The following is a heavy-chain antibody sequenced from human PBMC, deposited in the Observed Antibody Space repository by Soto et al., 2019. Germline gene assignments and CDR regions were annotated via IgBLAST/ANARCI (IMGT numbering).Heavy chain of an antibody. CDR2: IYYSGST. D-gene: IGHD2-15*01. CDR3: ARHCSGGSCYTKYIDY. V-gene: IGHV4-59*08. CDR1: GGSISSYY. Sequence: SETLSLTCTVSGGSISSYYWSWIRQPPGKGLEWIGYIYYSGSTNYNPSLKSRVTISVDTSKNQFSLKLSSVTAADTAVYYCARHCSGGSCYTKYIDYWGQGTLVTVSS. J-gene: IGHJ4*02.